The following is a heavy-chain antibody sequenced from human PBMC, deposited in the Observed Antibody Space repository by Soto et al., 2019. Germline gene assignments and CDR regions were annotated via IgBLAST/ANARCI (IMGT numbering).Heavy chain of an antibody. J-gene: IGHJ5*02. CDR2: ISSSSSYT. Sequence: PVGSLRLSCAASGFTFSDYYMSWIRQAPGKGLEWVSYISSSSSYTNYADSVKGRFTISRDNAKNSLYLQMNSLRAEDTAVYYCAREFSVVATLGNWFDPWGQGTLVTVSS. CDR3: AREFSVVATLGNWFDP. CDR1: GFTFSDYY. D-gene: IGHD2-15*01. V-gene: IGHV3-11*06.